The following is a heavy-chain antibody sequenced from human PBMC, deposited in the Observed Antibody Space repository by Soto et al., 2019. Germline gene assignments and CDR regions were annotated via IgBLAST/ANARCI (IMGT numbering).Heavy chain of an antibody. J-gene: IGHJ4*02. CDR3: ARGGGSGWYGLGYDY. Sequence: QVQLLQWGAGLLKPSETLSLTCAVYGGSFSGYYWSWIRQPPGKGLEWIGEINHSGSTNYNPSLKSRVTISVDTSKNQFSLKLSSVTAADTAVYYCARGGGSGWYGLGYDYWGQGTLVTVSS. D-gene: IGHD6-19*01. CDR1: GGSFSGYY. V-gene: IGHV4-34*01. CDR2: INHSGST.